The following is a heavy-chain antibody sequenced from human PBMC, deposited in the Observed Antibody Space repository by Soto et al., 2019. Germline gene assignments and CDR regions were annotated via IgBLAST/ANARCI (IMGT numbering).Heavy chain of an antibody. CDR1: GGSISDGAYY. J-gene: IGHJ4*02. CDR3: ASGLSGDKVDQ. V-gene: IGHV4-30-4*01. CDR2: IYDSGNT. Sequence: QVQLQESGPGLVKPSQTLSLTCTVSGGSISDGAYYWSWIRQPPGKDLEWIGHIYDSGNTYNNPSLKSRLTISVDTSKNHFSLNLNSVTAADTAVYYCASGLSGDKVDQWGQGTLVTVSS. D-gene: IGHD2-21*01.